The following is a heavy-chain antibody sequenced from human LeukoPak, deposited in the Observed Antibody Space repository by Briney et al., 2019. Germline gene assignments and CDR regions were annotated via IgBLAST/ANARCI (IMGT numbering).Heavy chain of an antibody. J-gene: IGHJ4*02. CDR1: GFTFSSYS. D-gene: IGHD5-24*01. V-gene: IGHV3-48*01. CDR2: ISSSSSTI. CDR3: AKDDGWVQYAN. Sequence: PSGGSLRLSCAASGFTFSSYSMNWVRQAPGKGLEWVSYISSSSSTIYYADSVKGRFTISRDNAKNSLYLQMNSLRAVDTAVYYCAKDDGWVQYANWGQGTLVTVSS.